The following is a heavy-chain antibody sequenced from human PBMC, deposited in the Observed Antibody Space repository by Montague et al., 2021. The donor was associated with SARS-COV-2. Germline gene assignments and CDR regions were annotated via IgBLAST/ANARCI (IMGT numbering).Heavy chain of an antibody. CDR3: AAQTDYYYSLDV. J-gene: IGHJ6*02. V-gene: IGHV4-59*08. CDR1: GGSIRNYY. Sequence: SETLSLTCAVSGGSIRNYYWSWIRQPPGRGLEWIAYIYDSGNVDYNPSLKSRVTILVDTSKNQFSLKLSSVTAADTAVYYCAAQTDYYYSLDVWGQRTTATVS. CDR2: IYDSGNV.